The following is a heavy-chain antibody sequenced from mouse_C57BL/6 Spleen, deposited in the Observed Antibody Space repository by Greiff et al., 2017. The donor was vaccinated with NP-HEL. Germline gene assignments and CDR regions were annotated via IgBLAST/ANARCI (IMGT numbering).Heavy chain of an antibody. V-gene: IGHV1-64*01. J-gene: IGHJ3*01. CDR1: GYTFTSYW. CDR2: ISPYNGST. D-gene: IGHD2-10*01. Sequence: QVQLQQPGPELVKPGASVKLSCKASGYTFTSYWMHWVKQRPGQGLEWIGMISPYNGSTNYNQKFKNQATLTVDKSSSTAYMQLSSLTSEDSAVYYCARAYYGNPGGFADWGQGTLVTVSA. CDR3: ARAYYGNPGGFAD.